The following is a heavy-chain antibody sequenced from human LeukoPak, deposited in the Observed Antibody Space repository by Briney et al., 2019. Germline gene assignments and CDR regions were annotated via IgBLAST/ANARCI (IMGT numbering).Heavy chain of an antibody. D-gene: IGHD3-10*01. V-gene: IGHV1-8*02. CDR2: MNPNSGNT. CDR1: GYSFSTHD. CDR3: ARGSTMVRGVNPLGNYGMDV. J-gene: IGHJ6*02. Sequence: ASVKVSCKASGYSFSTHDTNWVRQATGQGLEWMGWMNPNSGNTGYAQKFQGRVSMTRNTSISTAYMELSSLRSEDTAVYYCARGSTMVRGVNPLGNYGMDVWGQGATLTVSS.